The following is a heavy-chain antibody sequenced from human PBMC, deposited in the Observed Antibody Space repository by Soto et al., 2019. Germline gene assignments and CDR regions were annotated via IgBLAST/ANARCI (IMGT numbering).Heavy chain of an antibody. J-gene: IGHJ4*02. V-gene: IGHV3-23*01. CDR2: ISGSGGST. D-gene: IGHD3-3*01. CDR3: AKSASYYDFWSDKGGDY. Sequence: GGSLRLSCAASGFTFSSYAMSWVRQAPGKGLEWVSAISGSGGSTYYADSVKGRFTISRDNSKNTLYLQMNSLRAEDTAVYYCAKSASYYDFWSDKGGDYWGQGTLVTVSS. CDR1: GFTFSSYA.